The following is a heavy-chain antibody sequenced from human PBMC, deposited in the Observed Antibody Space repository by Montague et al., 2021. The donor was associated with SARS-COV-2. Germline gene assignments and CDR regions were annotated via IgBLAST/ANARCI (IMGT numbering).Heavy chain of an antibody. CDR2: IYSNDDK. Sequence: PALVKPTQTLTLTCTFSGFSLKTSGEGVGWIRQSPGKALEWLALIYSNDDKRYSPSLQSRLTITKDTSKNQVVLSLTNVDPVDTATYYCAHLIRYYDIFTGIPFDYWGQGTQVTVSS. CDR3: AHLIRYYDIFTGIPFDY. V-gene: IGHV2-5*01. CDR1: GFSLKTSGEG. D-gene: IGHD3-9*01. J-gene: IGHJ4*02.